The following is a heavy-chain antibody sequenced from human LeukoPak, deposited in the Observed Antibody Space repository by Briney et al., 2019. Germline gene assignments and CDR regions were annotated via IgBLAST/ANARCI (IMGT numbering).Heavy chain of an antibody. CDR2: IWYDGSNK. CDR3: ARGVAARPYGHFQH. Sequence: GSLRLSCAASGFTFSSYGMHWVRQAPGKGLEWVAVIWYDGSNKYYADSVKGRFTISRDNSKNTLYLQMSSLRAEDTAVYYCARGVAARPYGHFQHWGQGTLVTVSS. J-gene: IGHJ1*01. D-gene: IGHD6-6*01. CDR1: GFTFSSYG. V-gene: IGHV3-33*01.